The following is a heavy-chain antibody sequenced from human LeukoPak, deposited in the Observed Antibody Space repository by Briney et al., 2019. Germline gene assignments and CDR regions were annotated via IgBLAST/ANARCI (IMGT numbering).Heavy chain of an antibody. Sequence: ASVKVSCKASGYIFTSFGITWVRQAPGLGLEWMGWINPNSGGTNYAQKFQGRVTVTRDTSIGTVYMELGRLRSDDTAVYYCARVSYCGGDCYYYYYYMDVWGKGTTVTVSS. J-gene: IGHJ6*03. D-gene: IGHD2-21*02. CDR1: GYIFTSFG. CDR2: INPNSGGT. CDR3: ARVSYCGGDCYYYYYYMDV. V-gene: IGHV1-2*02.